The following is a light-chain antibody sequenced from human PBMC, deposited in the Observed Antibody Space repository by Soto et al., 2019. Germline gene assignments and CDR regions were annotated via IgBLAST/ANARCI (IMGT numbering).Light chain of an antibody. CDR3: QHYNSYSEA. CDR2: KAS. J-gene: IGKJ1*01. Sequence: DIQMTQSPSTLSGSVGDRVTITCRASQTISSWLAWYQQKPGKAPKLLIYKASTLKSGVPSRFSGSGSETEFTLTISSLQPDDFATYYCQHYNSYSEAFSPGTKVELK. CDR1: QTISSW. V-gene: IGKV1-5*03.